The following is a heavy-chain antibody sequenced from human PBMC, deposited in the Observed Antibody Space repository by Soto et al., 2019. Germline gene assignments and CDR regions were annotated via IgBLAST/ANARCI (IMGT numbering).Heavy chain of an antibody. D-gene: IGHD3-22*01. CDR3: ARDFPTDSSGYSVLFDY. CDR2: ISAYNGNT. J-gene: IGHJ4*02. Sequence: GASVKVSCKASGYTFTSYGISWVRQAPGQGLEWMGWISAYNGNTNYAQKLQGRVTMTTDTSTSTAYMELRSLRSDDTAVYYCARDFPTDSSGYSVLFDYWGQGTLVTVSS. CDR1: GYTFTSYG. V-gene: IGHV1-18*01.